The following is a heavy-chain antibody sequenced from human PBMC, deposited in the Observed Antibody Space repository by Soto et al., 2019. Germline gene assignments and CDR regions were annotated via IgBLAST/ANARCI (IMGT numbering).Heavy chain of an antibody. J-gene: IGHJ6*02. Sequence: SVKVSSKASGRTFSSYAISWVRQAPGQGLEWMGGIIPIFGTANYAQKLQGRVTITADESTSTAYMELSRLRSEDTAVYYCATGYCSGGSCYGRRTHYYYYGMDVWGQGTTVTVSS. V-gene: IGHV1-69*13. CDR2: IIPIFGTA. CDR3: ATGYCSGGSCYGRRTHYYYYGMDV. CDR1: GRTFSSYA. D-gene: IGHD2-15*01.